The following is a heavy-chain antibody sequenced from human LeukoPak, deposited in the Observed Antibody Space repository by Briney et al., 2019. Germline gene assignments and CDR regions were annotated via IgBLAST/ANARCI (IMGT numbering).Heavy chain of an antibody. CDR1: GASMNIYY. CDR3: AGFGGHPGAFDT. D-gene: IGHD3-10*01. V-gene: IGHV4-59*01. CDR2: IYYSGTT. Sequence: SETLSPTCTVSGASMNIYYWSWVRQPPGKGLEYIGHIYYSGTTNSQPSLKSRVSMSVDTSKKQFSLQMTSVTAADTAVYFCAGFGGHPGAFDTWGQGTVVTVSS. J-gene: IGHJ3*02.